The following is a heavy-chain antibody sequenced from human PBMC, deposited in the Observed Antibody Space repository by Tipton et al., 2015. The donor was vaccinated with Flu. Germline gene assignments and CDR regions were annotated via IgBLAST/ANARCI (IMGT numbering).Heavy chain of an antibody. V-gene: IGHV5-51*03. Sequence: VQLVQSGAEVKKPGESLKISCKGSGYSFSSYWIGWVRQMPGKGLEWMGIIYPGDSETRYSPSFQGQVTISADKTISTAYLQWSSLKASDTAMYYCVRLETTVSQRNDYVMDVWGQGTTVTVSS. CDR3: VRLETTVSQRNDYVMDV. J-gene: IGHJ6*02. D-gene: IGHD4-11*01. CDR1: GYSFSSYW. CDR2: IYPGDSET.